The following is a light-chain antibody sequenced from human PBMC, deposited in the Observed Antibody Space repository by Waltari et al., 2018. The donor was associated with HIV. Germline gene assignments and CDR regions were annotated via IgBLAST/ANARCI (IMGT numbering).Light chain of an antibody. Sequence: VTITCRASQGISNSVAWYQQKPGAAPKLLIYDASVLQSGVPSRFSGGGSGSDFSLTISCLQSEDFATYYCQHYHSDPPTFGRGTRVEIK. CDR2: DAS. CDR3: QHYHSDPPT. J-gene: IGKJ1*01. CDR1: QGISNS. V-gene: IGKV1-8*01.